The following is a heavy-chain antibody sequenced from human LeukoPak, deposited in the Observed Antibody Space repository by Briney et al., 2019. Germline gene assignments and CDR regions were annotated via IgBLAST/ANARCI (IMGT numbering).Heavy chain of an antibody. CDR1: GFTFPSYA. D-gene: IGHD6-13*01. V-gene: IGHV3-23*03. Sequence: GGSLSLSCAASGFTFPSYAMSWVRQAPGRGLEWVSVIYDDGNTYYAGSVKGRFTVSRDITKNTVYLQMNYLRADDTAVYYCARDLQTAAALDYWGRGTLVTVSS. CDR3: ARDLQTAAALDY. CDR2: IYDDGNT. J-gene: IGHJ4*02.